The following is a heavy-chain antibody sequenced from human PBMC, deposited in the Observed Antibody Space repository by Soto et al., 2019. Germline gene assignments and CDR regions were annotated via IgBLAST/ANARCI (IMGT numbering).Heavy chain of an antibody. J-gene: IGHJ4*02. V-gene: IGHV3-23*01. CDR3: ARRTSSWSFDY. CDR1: GFTFSSYA. D-gene: IGHD6-13*01. Sequence: EVQLLESGGGLVQPGGSLRLSCAASGFTFSSYAMSWVRQAPGKGLEWVSAISGSGGSTYYADSVKGRFTFSRDNSKNMLTLLMISLRAEDTAVYYCARRTSSWSFDYWGQGTLVTVSS. CDR2: ISGSGGST.